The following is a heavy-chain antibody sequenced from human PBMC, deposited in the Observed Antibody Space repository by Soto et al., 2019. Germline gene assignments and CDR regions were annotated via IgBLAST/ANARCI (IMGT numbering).Heavy chain of an antibody. D-gene: IGHD3-3*01. CDR1: GFTFSSHG. Sequence: QVKLVESGGGVVQPGRSLRLSCAVSGFTFSSHGMHWVRQAPGKGLEWVALIWYDGSSKFYADSVKGRFTISRDNSKNTLSLEMSSLRAEDTAMYYCAKPSYDFWSGYYHPFDGWGQGTLVTVSS. V-gene: IGHV3-33*06. CDR3: AKPSYDFWSGYYHPFDG. J-gene: IGHJ4*02. CDR2: IWYDGSSK.